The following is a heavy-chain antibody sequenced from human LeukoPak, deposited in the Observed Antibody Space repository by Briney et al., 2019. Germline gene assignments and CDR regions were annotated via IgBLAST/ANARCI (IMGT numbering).Heavy chain of an antibody. CDR1: GGSISSSSYY. V-gene: IGHV4-39*01. CDR2: IYYSGST. J-gene: IGHJ3*02. Sequence: SETLSLTCTVSGGSISSSSYYWGWIRQPPGKGLEWIESIYYSGSTYCNPSLKSRVTISVDTSKNQFSLKLSSVTAADTAVYYCARLLHVLLWFGELSHNDAFDIWGQGTMVTVSS. D-gene: IGHD3-10*01. CDR3: ARLLHVLLWFGELSHNDAFDI.